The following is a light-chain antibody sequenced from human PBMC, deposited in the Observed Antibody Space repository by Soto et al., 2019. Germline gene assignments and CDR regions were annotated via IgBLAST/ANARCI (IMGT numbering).Light chain of an antibody. Sequence: QSALAQPPSVSGSPGQSVTISCTGTSSDVGNYNYVSWYQQHPGKVPKLMIYDVSQRPSGVPDRFSGSKSGNTASLTISGLQAEDEGDYYCCSYAGSRWVFGGGTKLTVL. CDR2: DVS. CDR3: CSYAGSRWV. CDR1: SSDVGNYNY. J-gene: IGLJ3*02. V-gene: IGLV2-11*01.